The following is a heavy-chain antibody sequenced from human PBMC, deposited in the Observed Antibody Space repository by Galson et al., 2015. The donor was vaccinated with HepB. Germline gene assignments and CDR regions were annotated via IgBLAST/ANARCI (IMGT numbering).Heavy chain of an antibody. Sequence: SLRLSCAASGFTFSTYNMNWVRQAPGRGLEWVSFISSSSSSIYYADSVKGRFTISRDNAKNSLYLQMNSLRDEDTAVYYCARSRSRSYINWGQGTLVTVSS. CDR3: ARSRSRSYIN. D-gene: IGHD3-10*01. CDR1: GFTFSTYN. CDR2: ISSSSSSI. J-gene: IGHJ4*02. V-gene: IGHV3-48*02.